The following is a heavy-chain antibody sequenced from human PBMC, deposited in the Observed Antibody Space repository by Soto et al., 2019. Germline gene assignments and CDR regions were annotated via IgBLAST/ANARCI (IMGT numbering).Heavy chain of an antibody. D-gene: IGHD2-15*01. CDR1: GFSVSTSGVG. CDR3: AHKGGRGAGMDV. CDR2: IYWDDDK. V-gene: IGHV2-5*02. J-gene: IGHJ6*02. Sequence: QITLKESGPTLVKPTQTLTLTCTFSGFSVSTSGVGVAWIRQPPGKALEWLALIYWDDDKRYSPFLQSRVTITKDPSKTQVVLTMTNMDPVDTATYYWAHKGGRGAGMDVWGQGTTVTVSS.